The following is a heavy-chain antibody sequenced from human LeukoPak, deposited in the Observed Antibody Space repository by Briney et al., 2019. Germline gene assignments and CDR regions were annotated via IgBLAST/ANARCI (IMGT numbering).Heavy chain of an antibody. CDR2: INHSGRT. CDR3: ARGLTGYYHPPDY. D-gene: IGHD3-3*01. CDR1: GGSFSGYY. V-gene: IGHV4-34*01. J-gene: IGHJ4*02. Sequence: ASETLSLTCAVYGGSFSGYYWNWIRQPPGKGLEWIGEINHSGRTKYNPSLKSRVTISVDTSKNQFSLKLSSVTAADTAVYYCARGLTGYYHPPDYWGQGTLVTVSS.